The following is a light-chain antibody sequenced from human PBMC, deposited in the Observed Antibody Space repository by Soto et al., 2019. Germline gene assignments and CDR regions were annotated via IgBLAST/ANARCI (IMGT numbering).Light chain of an antibody. CDR3: CSYAGSSTHVV. J-gene: IGLJ2*01. CDR2: EGS. Sequence: QSALTQPASVSGSPGQSITISCTGTSSDVGSYNLVSWYQQHPGKAPKLIIYEGSKRPSGVSNRFSGSKSGNTASLTISGLQDEDEADYYCCSYAGSSTHVVFGGGTKLTVL. V-gene: IGLV2-23*01. CDR1: SSDVGSYNL.